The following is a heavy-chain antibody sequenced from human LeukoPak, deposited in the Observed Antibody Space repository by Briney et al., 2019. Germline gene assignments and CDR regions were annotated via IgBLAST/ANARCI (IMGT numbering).Heavy chain of an antibody. Sequence: PGRSLRLSCAASGFTFDDYAMHWVRQAPGKGLEWVSGISWNSGSIGYADSVKGRFTISRDNAKNSLYLHMNSLRAEDMALYYCAKDVGGWYGGLQTGGYFDLWGRGTLVTVSS. J-gene: IGHJ2*01. CDR2: ISWNSGSI. V-gene: IGHV3-9*03. CDR3: AKDVGGWYGGLQTGGYFDL. D-gene: IGHD6-19*01. CDR1: GFTFDDYA.